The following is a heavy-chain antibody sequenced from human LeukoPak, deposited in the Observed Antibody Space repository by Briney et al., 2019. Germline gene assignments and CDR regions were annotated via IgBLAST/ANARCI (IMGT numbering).Heavy chain of an antibody. D-gene: IGHD5-24*01. CDR3: ARDEFDGYNLGPSIY. V-gene: IGHV3-30*03. J-gene: IGHJ4*02. CDR1: GFPFRDHA. Sequence: GGSLRLSCEASGFPFRDHAMHWVRQAPGKGLEWVAVISYDARHENYADSVKGRFTVSRDDSRSTLYLQMNSLKTDDTAVYFCARDEFDGYNLGPSIYWGQGTLVTVSS. CDR2: ISYDARHE.